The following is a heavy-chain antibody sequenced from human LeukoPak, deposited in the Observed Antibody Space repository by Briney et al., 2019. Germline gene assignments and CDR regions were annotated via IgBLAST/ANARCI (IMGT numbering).Heavy chain of an antibody. V-gene: IGHV3-48*02. CDR3: ARDLNWAFDY. CDR1: GFSFTDYP. Sequence: GGSLRLSCATSGFSFTDYPMNWVRQAPGKGLEWISNIRTTAEGAKYAYYADSVKGRFIISRDNAKNSLYLQMNSLRDEDTAVYYCARDLNWAFDYWGQGTLVTVSS. J-gene: IGHJ4*02. D-gene: IGHD1-1*01. CDR2: IRTTAEGAKYA.